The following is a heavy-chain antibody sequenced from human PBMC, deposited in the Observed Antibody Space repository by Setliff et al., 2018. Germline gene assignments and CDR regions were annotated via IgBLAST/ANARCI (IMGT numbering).Heavy chain of an antibody. CDR2: INAGNGNT. V-gene: IGHV1-3*01. D-gene: IGHD2-2*01. CDR3: AREVLPLVREEAFYI. J-gene: IGHJ3*02. CDR1: GYSFAKYA. Sequence: GASVKVSCKASGYSFAKYALHWVRQAPGQRLEWMGWINAGNGNTKCSQNFQGRVTITRDTSASTAYVELSSLRSEDTAVYYCAREVLPLVREEAFYIWGQGTIVTVSS.